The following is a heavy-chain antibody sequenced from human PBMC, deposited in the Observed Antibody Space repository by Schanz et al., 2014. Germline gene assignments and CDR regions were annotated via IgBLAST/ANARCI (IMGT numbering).Heavy chain of an antibody. D-gene: IGHD2-15*01. V-gene: IGHV3-23*04. Sequence: EVQLVESGGGLVQPGGSLRLSCAASGFTFNSYAMTWVRQAPGKGLEWVSSISHSGGSKYYADSVKGRFTISRDNSENTLYLQMNSLSADDTAVCYCAKGMGYCSGGTCYDYYYYGLDVWGQGTLVTVSS. CDR2: ISHSGGSK. CDR3: AKGMGYCSGGTCYDYYYYGLDV. J-gene: IGHJ6*02. CDR1: GFTFNSYA.